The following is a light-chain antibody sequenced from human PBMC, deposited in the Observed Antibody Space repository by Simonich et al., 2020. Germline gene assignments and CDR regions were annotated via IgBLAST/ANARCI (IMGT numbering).Light chain of an antibody. CDR3: QQYYSTPQT. CDR1: QSVLHSSNNKNY. Sequence: DIVRTKSPDSLAVSLGERANINCKSSQSVLHSSNNKNYLAWYQQKPGKLPNMRIYWASTRESCVPNRFSGRGSGTDFTLTISSLQSEDVTVYYCQQYYSTPQTFGQGTKVEIK. V-gene: IGKV4-1*01. J-gene: IGKJ1*01. CDR2: WAS.